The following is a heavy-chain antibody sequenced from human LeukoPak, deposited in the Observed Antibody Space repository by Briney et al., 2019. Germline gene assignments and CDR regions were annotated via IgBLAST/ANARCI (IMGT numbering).Heavy chain of an antibody. CDR2: IYYSGNT. CDR1: GGSISTYY. Sequence: SETLSLTCTVSGGSISTYYWSWIRQPPGKGLEWIGYIYYSGNTNYNPSLKSRVTISVDTSKNRFSLKLSAVTAADTAVYYCARGNGYNNLDYWGQGTLVTVSS. D-gene: IGHD5-24*01. J-gene: IGHJ4*02. CDR3: ARGNGYNNLDY. V-gene: IGHV4-59*01.